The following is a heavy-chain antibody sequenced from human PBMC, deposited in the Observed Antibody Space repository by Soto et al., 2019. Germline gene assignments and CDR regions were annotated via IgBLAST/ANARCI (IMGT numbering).Heavy chain of an antibody. Sequence: GESLKISCKGSGYTFTRNWIGWVRQMPGKGLEWMGIIFPIDSDTRYSPSSQGQVTISADNSISTAYLQWSSLRASDTAIYYCATPGGRDFNAFDVWGQGTMVTVSS. CDR1: GYTFTRNW. CDR2: IFPIDSDT. V-gene: IGHV5-51*01. CDR3: ATPGGRDFNAFDV. J-gene: IGHJ3*01. D-gene: IGHD2-21*02.